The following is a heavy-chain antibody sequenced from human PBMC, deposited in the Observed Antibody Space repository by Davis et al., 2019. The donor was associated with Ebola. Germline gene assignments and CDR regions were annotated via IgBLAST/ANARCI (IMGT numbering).Heavy chain of an antibody. J-gene: IGHJ4*02. CDR2: ISGSGGST. Sequence: PGGSLRLSCAASGFTFSSYAMSWVRQAPGKWLEWVSAISGSGGSTYYADSVKGRFTISRDNSKTTLYLQMNSLRAEDTAVYYCAKERPYDFWSGYYPFGSREGDRYFDYWGQGTLVTVSS. CDR1: GFTFSSYA. V-gene: IGHV3-23*01. D-gene: IGHD3-3*01. CDR3: AKERPYDFWSGYYPFGSREGDRYFDY.